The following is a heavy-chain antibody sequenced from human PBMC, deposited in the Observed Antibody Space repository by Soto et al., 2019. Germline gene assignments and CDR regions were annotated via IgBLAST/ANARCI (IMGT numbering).Heavy chain of an antibody. CDR2: LYYSGST. Sequence: QVQLQESGPGLVKPSETLSLTCTVSGGSISSYFWCWIRQPPGKGLEWIGYLYYSGSTNYNPSLKGRVTISVDTSKNQFSLKLSSVTAADTAVYYGARAGRRYSSAWYEDYWGQGTLVTVSS. V-gene: IGHV4-59*01. J-gene: IGHJ4*02. D-gene: IGHD6-19*01. CDR1: GGSISSYF. CDR3: ARAGRRYSSAWYEDY.